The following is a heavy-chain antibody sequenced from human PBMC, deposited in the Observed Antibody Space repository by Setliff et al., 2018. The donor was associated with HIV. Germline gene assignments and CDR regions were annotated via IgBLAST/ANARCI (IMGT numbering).Heavy chain of an antibody. J-gene: IGHJ6*02. CDR3: ARDSAIVTTIIDHYYGMDV. V-gene: IGHV1-3*01. CDR1: GYSFSNYA. Sequence: ASVKVSCKASGYSFSNYAIHWVRQAPGQGLEWMGWINGGNAITKFSQKFQGRVTISRDTSASTAYMELSSLRSEDTAVYYCARDSAIVTTIIDHYYGMDVWGQGTTVTVSS. CDR2: INGGNAIT. D-gene: IGHD5-12*01.